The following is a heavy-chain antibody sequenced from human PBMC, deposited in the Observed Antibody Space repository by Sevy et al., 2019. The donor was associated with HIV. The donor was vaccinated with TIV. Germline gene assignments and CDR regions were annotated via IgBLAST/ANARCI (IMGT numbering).Heavy chain of an antibody. CDR2: IWYDGSNK. CDR3: ARDQSPSGVVVVPAAIPYYYYGMDV. J-gene: IGHJ6*02. D-gene: IGHD2-2*02. V-gene: IGHV3-33*01. Sequence: GGSLRLSCAASGFTFSSYGMHWVRQAPGKGLEWVAVIWYDGSNKYYADSVKGRFTISRDNSKNTLYLQMNSLRAEDTAMYYCARDQSPSGVVVVPAAIPYYYYGMDVWGQGTTVTVSS. CDR1: GFTFSSYG.